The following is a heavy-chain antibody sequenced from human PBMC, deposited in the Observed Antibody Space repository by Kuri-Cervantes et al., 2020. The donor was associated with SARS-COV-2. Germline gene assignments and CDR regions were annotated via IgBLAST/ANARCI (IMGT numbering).Heavy chain of an antibody. Sequence: ASVKVSCKASGYTFTSYYMHWVRQAPGQGLEWMGIINPSGGSTSYAQKFQGRVTMTRDTSTSTVYMELSRLRSDDTAVYYCARVRETYYYDSLGTFDIWGQGTMVTVSS. D-gene: IGHD3-22*01. V-gene: IGHV1-46*01. CDR1: GYTFTSYY. J-gene: IGHJ3*02. CDR3: ARVRETYYYDSLGTFDI. CDR2: INPSGGST.